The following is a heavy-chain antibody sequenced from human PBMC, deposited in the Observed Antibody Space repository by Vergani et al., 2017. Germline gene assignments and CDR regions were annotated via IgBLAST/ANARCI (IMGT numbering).Heavy chain of an antibody. D-gene: IGHD2-8*01. CDR1: GGSIDSGGHY. CDR2: IRHDGIT. J-gene: IGHJ4*02. Sequence: QVQLRESGPGLVKVSQTLSLTCIVSGGSIDSGGHYWSWIRQFPGNGLEWIGEIRHDGITHYSPSLKSRVTISIDTSTHQFSLNLRSVTAADTAVYYCAREGYCTNGVCFTLFDVWGQGALVTVSS. V-gene: IGHV4-31*03. CDR3: AREGYCTNGVCFTLFDV.